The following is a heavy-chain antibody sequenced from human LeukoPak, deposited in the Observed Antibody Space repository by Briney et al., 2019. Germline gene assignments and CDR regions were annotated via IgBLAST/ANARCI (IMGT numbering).Heavy chain of an antibody. D-gene: IGHD2-2*01. CDR3: ARLGYCSSTSCHLSWFDP. CDR1: GGSISGYNYY. CDR2: ISYSGST. Sequence: SETLSLTCTVSGGSISGYNYYWGWIRQPPGKGLEWIGSISYSGSTYYNPSLKSRVIISVDTSKNQFPLKVNSVTAADTAVYYCARLGYCSSTSCHLSWFDPWGQGTLVAVSS. V-gene: IGHV4-39*01. J-gene: IGHJ5*02.